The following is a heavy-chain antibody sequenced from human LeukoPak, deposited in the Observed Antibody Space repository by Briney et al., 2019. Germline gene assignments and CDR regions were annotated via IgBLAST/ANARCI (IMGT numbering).Heavy chain of an antibody. D-gene: IGHD5-18*01. Sequence: GGSLRLSCAASGFGFSSYSMNWVRQAPGKGLEWISYFSSVSGTILYADSVKGRFTISRDNAKNSLYLQMDSLRDEDTAVYYCARGSHGLVDSWGQGTPVTVSS. V-gene: IGHV3-48*02. CDR3: ARGSHGLVDS. J-gene: IGHJ5*01. CDR1: GFGFSSYS. CDR2: FSSVSGTI.